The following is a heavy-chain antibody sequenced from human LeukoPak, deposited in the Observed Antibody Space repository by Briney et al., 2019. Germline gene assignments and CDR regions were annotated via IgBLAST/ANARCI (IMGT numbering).Heavy chain of an antibody. J-gene: IGHJ4*02. D-gene: IGHD5-18*01. CDR3: ARNVDTANGY. V-gene: IGHV3-11*06. Sequence: GGSLRLSCAASGFTFSDYYVSWIRQAPGKGLEWVSYISSSGSYTNYADSVKGRFTISRDNAKNSLYLQMNSLRAEDTAVYYCARNVDTANGYWGQGTLVTVSS. CDR1: GFTFSDYY. CDR2: ISSSGSYT.